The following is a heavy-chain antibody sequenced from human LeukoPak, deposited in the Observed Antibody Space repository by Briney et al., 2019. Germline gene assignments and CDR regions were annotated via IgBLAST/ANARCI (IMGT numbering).Heavy chain of an antibody. Sequence: SESLSLTCAVSGYSISSGYYWGWLRQPPGKGLEWIGSIYHSGSTYYNPSLKSRVTISVDTSKNQFSLKLSSVTAADTAVYYCATHCSSTSCYENGMDVWGKGTTVTVSS. J-gene: IGHJ6*04. D-gene: IGHD2-2*01. V-gene: IGHV4-38-2*01. CDR1: GYSISSGYY. CDR2: IYHSGST. CDR3: ATHCSSTSCYENGMDV.